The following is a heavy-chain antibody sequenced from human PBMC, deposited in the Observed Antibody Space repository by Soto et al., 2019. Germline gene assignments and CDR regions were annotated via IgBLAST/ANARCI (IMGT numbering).Heavy chain of an antibody. CDR3: ARGWETVGTTTPFAY. V-gene: IGHV1-69*06. Sequence: KVSCKASGGTFSNYAINWVRQAPGQGLEWMGGIIPLFGTPNYAQKFQGRVTFTAHKSTSTAYMELRSLRSDDTAVYYCARGWETVGTTTPFAYWGQGTMVTVYS. CDR1: GGTFSNYA. D-gene: IGHD1-26*01. J-gene: IGHJ4*02. CDR2: IIPLFGTP.